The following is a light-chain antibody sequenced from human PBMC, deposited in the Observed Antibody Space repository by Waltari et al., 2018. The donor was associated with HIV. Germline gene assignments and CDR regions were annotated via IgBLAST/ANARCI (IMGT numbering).Light chain of an antibody. V-gene: IGKV1-39*01. Sequence: DIQMTQSPSSLSASVGDRVTITCRASESISSYLNWYQHKPGKAPKLLIYAASTLQSGVPSMFSGSGSGTDFTLTISSLHPEDFGSYSCQQSYITPFSFGQGTKLEIK. CDR1: ESISSY. CDR3: QQSYITPFS. J-gene: IGKJ2*03. CDR2: AAS.